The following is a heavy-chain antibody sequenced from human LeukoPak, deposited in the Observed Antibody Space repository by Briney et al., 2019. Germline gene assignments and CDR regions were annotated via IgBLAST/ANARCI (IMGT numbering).Heavy chain of an antibody. CDR2: IYYSGST. CDR1: GGSISSYY. CDR3: ARTTEGGYTYGYFYYYYMDV. D-gene: IGHD5-18*01. V-gene: IGHV4-59*01. Sequence: SETLSLTCTVSGGSISSYYWSWIRQPPGKGLEWIAYIYYSGSTNYNPSLKSRVTISVDTSKNQFSLKLRSVTAADTAVYYCARTTEGGYTYGYFYYYYMDVWGKGTTVTISS. J-gene: IGHJ6*03.